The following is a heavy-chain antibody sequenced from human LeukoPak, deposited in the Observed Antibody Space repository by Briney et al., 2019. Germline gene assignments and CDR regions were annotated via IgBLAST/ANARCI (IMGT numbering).Heavy chain of an antibody. V-gene: IGHV4-4*09. Sequence: SETLSLTCTVSGGSISSYYWSRIRQPPGKGLEWIGYIYTIGSTNYNPSLKSRVTISVDTSKNQFSLKLSSVTAADTAVYYCARHGSYYSYSWFDPWGQGTLVTVSS. CDR2: IYTIGST. CDR3: ARHGSYYSYSWFDP. J-gene: IGHJ5*02. CDR1: GGSISSYY. D-gene: IGHD1-26*01.